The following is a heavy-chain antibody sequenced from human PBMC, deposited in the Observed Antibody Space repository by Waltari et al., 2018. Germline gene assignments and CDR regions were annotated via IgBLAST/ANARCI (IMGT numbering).Heavy chain of an antibody. CDR3: ARDPGPIVGAPDY. CDR1: GYSFTDSH. Sequence: VQLVQSGPEVKKPGASAKVSCLASGYSFTDSHLHWVRQTPGQGLEWLGWINPKNGDTSYAQNFLGRVTMTRDTSINTVYMDLSGLRSDDTAVFYCARDPGPIVGAPDYWGQGTLVTVSS. D-gene: IGHD1-26*01. J-gene: IGHJ4*02. V-gene: IGHV1-2*02. CDR2: INPKNGDT.